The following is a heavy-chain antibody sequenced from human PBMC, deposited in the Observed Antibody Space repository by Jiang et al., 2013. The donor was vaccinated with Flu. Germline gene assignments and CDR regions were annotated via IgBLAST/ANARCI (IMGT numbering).Heavy chain of an antibody. CDR1: GYTFTSYY. Sequence: SGAEVKKPGASVKVSCKASGYTFTSYYMHWVRQAPGQGLEWMGIINPSGGSTSYAQKFQGRVTMTRDTSTSTVYMELSSLRSEDTAVYYCARGLGQAVAGTIGDYWGQGTLVTVSS. V-gene: IGHV1-46*01. CDR2: INPSGGST. CDR3: ARGLGQAVAGTIGDY. D-gene: IGHD6-19*01. J-gene: IGHJ4*02.